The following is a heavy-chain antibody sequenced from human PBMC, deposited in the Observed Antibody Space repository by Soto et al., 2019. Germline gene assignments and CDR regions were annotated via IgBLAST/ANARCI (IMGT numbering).Heavy chain of an antibody. Sequence: GGSLRLSCAASGFTFSRYWVNWVRQAPGKGPEWVASIKQDGSQIDYVDSVEGRFTISRDNTKSSLYLQMNSLRGEDTAVYYCAREYRWGRGTLVTVSS. CDR2: IKQDGSQI. D-gene: IGHD2-2*01. CDR1: GFTFSRYW. CDR3: AREYR. J-gene: IGHJ4*02. V-gene: IGHV3-7*01.